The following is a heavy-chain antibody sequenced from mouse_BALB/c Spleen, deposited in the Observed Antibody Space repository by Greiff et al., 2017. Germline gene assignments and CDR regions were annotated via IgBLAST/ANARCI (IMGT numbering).Heavy chain of an antibody. D-gene: IGHD1-1*01. CDR1: GFNIKDTY. CDR3: ARSAVEGTTAWFAY. V-gene: IGHV14-3*02. Sequence: VQLKQSGAELVKPGASVKLSCTASGFNIKDTYMHWVKQRPEQGLEWIGRIDPANGNTKYDPKFQGKATITADTSSNTAYLQLSSLTSEDTAVYYCARSAVEGTTAWFAYWGQGTLVTVSA. CDR2: IDPANGNT. J-gene: IGHJ3*01.